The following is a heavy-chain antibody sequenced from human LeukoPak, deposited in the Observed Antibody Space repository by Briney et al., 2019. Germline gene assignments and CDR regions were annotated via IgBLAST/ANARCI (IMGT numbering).Heavy chain of an antibody. Sequence: EASVTVSCKASGYTFTSYGISWVRQAPGQGLEWIGWISAYNGNTNYAQKLQGRVTMTTDTSTSTAYMELRSLRSDDTAVYYCASDVTAPYYFDYWGQGTLITAS. CDR3: ASDVTAPYYFDY. D-gene: IGHD2-21*02. CDR1: GYTFTSYG. V-gene: IGHV1-18*01. J-gene: IGHJ4*02. CDR2: ISAYNGNT.